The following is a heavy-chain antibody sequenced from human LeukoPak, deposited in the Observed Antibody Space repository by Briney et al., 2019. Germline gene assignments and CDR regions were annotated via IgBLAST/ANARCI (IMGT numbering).Heavy chain of an antibody. CDR1: GFTFSSYA. Sequence: GGSLRLSCSASGFTFSSYAMHWVRQAPGKGLEYVSAISSDGGSRYYADSVKGRFTISRDNSKNTLYLQMSSLRAEDTAVYYCVVQGWVFRAPTQYYFDYWGQGTLVTVSS. D-gene: IGHD1-1*01. CDR3: VVQGWVFRAPTQYYFDY. J-gene: IGHJ4*02. CDR2: ISSDGGSR. V-gene: IGHV3-64D*06.